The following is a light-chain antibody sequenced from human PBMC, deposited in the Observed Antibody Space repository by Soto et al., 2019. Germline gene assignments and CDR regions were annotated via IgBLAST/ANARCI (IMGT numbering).Light chain of an antibody. CDR1: QSISSY. CDR2: AAS. J-gene: IGKJ4*01. V-gene: IGKV1-39*01. CDR3: QQSHTNPLT. Sequence: DIQMTQSPSSLSASVGDRVTITCRASQSISSYLNWYLQKPGKAPELLIYAASSLQSGVPSRFSGSGSGTDFTLTISSLQPEDFATYYCQQSHTNPLTFGGGTKVEIK.